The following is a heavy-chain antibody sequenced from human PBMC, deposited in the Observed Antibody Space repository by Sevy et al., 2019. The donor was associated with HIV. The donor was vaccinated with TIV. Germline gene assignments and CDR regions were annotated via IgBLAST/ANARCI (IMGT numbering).Heavy chain of an antibody. Sequence: GESLRLSCAASGFTFSSYSMNWVRQAPGKGLEWVSYISGSSGYIHYADSMKGRFTISRDNAKNSLYLQMNSLRAEDTAVYYCARDPGYYDSSGYYYYFDYWGQGTLVTVSS. V-gene: IGHV3-21*01. CDR1: GFTFSSYS. CDR2: ISGSSGYI. CDR3: ARDPGYYDSSGYYYYFDY. D-gene: IGHD3-22*01. J-gene: IGHJ4*02.